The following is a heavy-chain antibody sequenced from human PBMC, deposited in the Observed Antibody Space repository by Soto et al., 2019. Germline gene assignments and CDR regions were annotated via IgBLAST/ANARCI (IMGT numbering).Heavy chain of an antibody. Sequence: QVQLVQSGAEVKKPGASVKVSCKASGYTFTSYGISWVRQAPGQGLEWMGWINAYNGNTHYAQKLQGRVTMTTDTSTSTAYIELTSLRSHDTAVSYGTSVLPPFAPWGQGTLFTVSS. J-gene: IGHJ5*02. CDR3: TSVLPPFAP. V-gene: IGHV1-18*01. CDR2: INAYNGNT. CDR1: GYTFTSYG.